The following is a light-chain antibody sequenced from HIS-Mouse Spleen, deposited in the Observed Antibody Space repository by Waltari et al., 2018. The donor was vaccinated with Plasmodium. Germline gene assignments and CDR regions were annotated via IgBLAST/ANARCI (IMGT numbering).Light chain of an antibody. V-gene: IGLV2-11*01. CDR1: SSDVGGYNY. Sequence: QSALTQPRSVSGSPGQSVTISCTGTSSDVGGYNYVSWYQQHPGKAPKLMIYDGSKRHAGVSDRVSGSKPGNTASLTSSGHKAEDGADYYCCSYAGSYTWVFGGGTKLTVL. CDR3: CSYAGSYTWV. CDR2: DGS. J-gene: IGLJ3*02.